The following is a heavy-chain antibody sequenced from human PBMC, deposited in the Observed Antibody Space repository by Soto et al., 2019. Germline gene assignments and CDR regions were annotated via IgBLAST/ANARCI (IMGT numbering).Heavy chain of an antibody. CDR1: GFIFSSSA. V-gene: IGHV3-23*01. CDR3: AKDRSPGATTWNVY. Sequence: GGSLRLSCVVSGFIFSSSAMNWVRQAPGKGLEWVSTISGSGVSKYYADSVKGRSTISRDNSNNTVSLQMNSLRDEDAAVYYCAKDRSPGATTWNVYWGQGTLVTVSS. J-gene: IGHJ4*02. D-gene: IGHD1-26*01. CDR2: ISGSGVSK.